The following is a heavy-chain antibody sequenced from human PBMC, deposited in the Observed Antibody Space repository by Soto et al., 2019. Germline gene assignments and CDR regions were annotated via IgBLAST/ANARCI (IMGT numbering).Heavy chain of an antibody. CDR1: GFTFSTYA. CDR2: ISYDGNNK. V-gene: IGHV3-30-3*01. Sequence: GGSLRLSCAASGFTFSTYAMEWVRQAPGKGLDWVALISYDGNNKYYADSVRGRFTISRDNSKNTLYLQMNTLRPEDTALYFCARTVEPFYYSGMDVWGRGTTVTVSS. CDR3: ARTVEPFYYSGMDV. J-gene: IGHJ6*02.